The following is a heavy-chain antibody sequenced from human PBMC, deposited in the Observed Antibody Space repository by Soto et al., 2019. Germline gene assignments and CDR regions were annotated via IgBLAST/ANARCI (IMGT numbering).Heavy chain of an antibody. CDR2: IIPIFGTA. CDR3: ARPTNSSSSIYYYYYGMDV. Sequence: SVKVSCKASGGTFSSYAISWVRQAPGQGLEWMGGIIPIFGTANYAQKFQGRVTITAEESTRTAYMELSSLRSEDTAVYYCARPTNSSSSIYYYYYGMDVCGPGTTVTVSS. V-gene: IGHV1-69*13. CDR1: GGTFSSYA. D-gene: IGHD6-13*01. J-gene: IGHJ6*02.